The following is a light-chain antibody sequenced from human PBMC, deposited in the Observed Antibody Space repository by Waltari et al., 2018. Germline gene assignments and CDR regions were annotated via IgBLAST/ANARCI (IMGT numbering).Light chain of an antibody. J-gene: IGKJ2*01. CDR2: LGS. V-gene: IGKV2-28*01. CDR3: MQSLQTPDT. CDR1: QSLLHSNGYNY. Sequence: DIVMIQSPLPLPVTLGEPASIPFSTSQSLLHSNGYNYLDWFLQKPGQSPQLLIYLGSNRASGVPDRFSGSGSGTDFTLTISRVEAEDIGVYYCMQSLQTPDTFGQGTKLDIK.